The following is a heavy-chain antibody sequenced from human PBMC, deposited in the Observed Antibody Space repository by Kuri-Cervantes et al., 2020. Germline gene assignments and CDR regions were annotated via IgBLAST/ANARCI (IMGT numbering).Heavy chain of an antibody. CDR1: GFTFDDYA. J-gene: IGHJ4*02. CDR2: ISWNSGSI. Sequence: SLKISCAASGFTFDDYAMYWVRQAPRVSGISWNSGSIGYGDSVKGRFTISRDNTKNSLYLQMNSLRTEDTAVYYCARDSARIVGAVDYGYWGQGTLVTVSS. D-gene: IGHD1-26*01. V-gene: IGHV3-9*01. CDR3: ARDSARIVGAVDYGY.